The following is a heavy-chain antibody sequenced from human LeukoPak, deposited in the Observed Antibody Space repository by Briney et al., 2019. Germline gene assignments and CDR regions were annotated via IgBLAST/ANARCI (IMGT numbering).Heavy chain of an antibody. V-gene: IGHV4-39*01. CDR1: GGSISSSSHY. CDR3: ARQALRFGELGWFDP. Sequence: SETLSLTCTVSGGSISSSSHYWGWIRQPPGKGLEWIGTIYYSGSTYYNPSLKSRVTISVDTSKNQFSLKLSSVTAADTAVYYCARQALRFGELGWFDPWGQGTLVTVSS. CDR2: IYYSGST. J-gene: IGHJ5*02. D-gene: IGHD3-10*01.